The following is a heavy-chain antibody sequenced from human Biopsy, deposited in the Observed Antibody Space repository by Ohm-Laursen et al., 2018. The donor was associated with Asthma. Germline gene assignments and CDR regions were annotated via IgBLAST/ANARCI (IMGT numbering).Heavy chain of an antibody. V-gene: IGHV3-30*03. D-gene: IGHD1-14*01. CDR2: ISYAGSNK. J-gene: IGHJ4*02. CDR3: ARDGPELPTELDY. Sequence: SLRLSCSASGFTFSHYNMNWVRQAPGKGLEWVAAISYAGSNKKYADSVKGRFTISRDNSKNTLYLQMNSLRAEDTAVYYCARDGPELPTELDYWGPGTLVTVSS. CDR1: GFTFSHYN.